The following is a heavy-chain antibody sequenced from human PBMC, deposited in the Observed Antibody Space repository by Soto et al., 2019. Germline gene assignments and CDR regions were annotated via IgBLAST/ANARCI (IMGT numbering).Heavy chain of an antibody. D-gene: IGHD6-13*01. V-gene: IGHV3-21*01. Sequence: NPGGSLRLSCAASGFTFSSYSMNWVRQAPGKGLEWVSSISSSSSYIYYADSVKGRFTISRDNAKNSLYLQMNSLRAEDTAVYYCARGSSSWSSGDDWFDPWGQGTLVTVSS. J-gene: IGHJ5*02. CDR2: ISSSSSYI. CDR1: GFTFSSYS. CDR3: ARGSSSWSSGDDWFDP.